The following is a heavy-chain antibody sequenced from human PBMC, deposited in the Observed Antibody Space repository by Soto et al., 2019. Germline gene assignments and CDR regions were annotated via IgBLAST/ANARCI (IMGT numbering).Heavy chain of an antibody. Sequence: GGSLRLSCAASGFTFSSYGMHWVRQAPGKGLEWVAVIWYDGSNKYYADSVKGRFTISRDNSKNTLYLQMNSLRAEDTAVYYCAREIQLWMGGMDVWGQGTTVTVSS. V-gene: IGHV3-33*01. J-gene: IGHJ6*02. CDR1: GFTFSSYG. CDR3: AREIQLWMGGMDV. D-gene: IGHD5-18*01. CDR2: IWYDGSNK.